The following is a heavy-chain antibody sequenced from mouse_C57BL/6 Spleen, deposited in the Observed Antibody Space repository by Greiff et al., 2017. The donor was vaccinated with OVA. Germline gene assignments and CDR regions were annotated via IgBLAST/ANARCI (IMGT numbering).Heavy chain of an antibody. CDR2: ISYDGSN. CDR3: ARIYDYEGGYFDY. Sequence: EVQLQQSGPGLVKPSQSLSLTCSVTGYSITSGYYWNWIRQFPGNKLEWMGYISYDGSNNYNPSLKNRISITRDTSKNQFFLKLNSVTTEDTATYYCARIYDYEGGYFDYWGQGTTLTVSS. D-gene: IGHD2-4*01. V-gene: IGHV3-6*01. J-gene: IGHJ2*01. CDR1: GYSITSGYY.